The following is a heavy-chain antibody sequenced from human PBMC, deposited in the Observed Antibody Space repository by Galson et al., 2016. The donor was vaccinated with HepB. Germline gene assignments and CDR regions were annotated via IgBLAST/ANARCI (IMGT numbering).Heavy chain of an antibody. CDR2: ISDNADRT. D-gene: IGHD4-17*01. CDR1: GFTFSSYP. V-gene: IGHV3-23*01. Sequence: SLRLSCAASGFTFSSYPMVWVRRAPGKRPEAVSGISDNADRTYYIDSVKGRFTTSRDNANNMLYLQIDNLRVDDTAVFYCAKFLSVTRHYWYGMHVWGKGTTVTVSS. CDR3: AKFLSVTRHYWYGMHV. J-gene: IGHJ6*04.